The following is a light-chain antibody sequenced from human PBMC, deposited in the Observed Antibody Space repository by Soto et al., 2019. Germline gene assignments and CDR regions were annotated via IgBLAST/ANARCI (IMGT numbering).Light chain of an antibody. V-gene: IGKV1-5*01. CDR2: DAS. J-gene: IGKJ1*01. CDR1: QSISSW. Sequence: DTLMTQSPSTLSASVGDRVTITCRASQSISSWLAWYQQKPGKAPKLLIYDASSLESGVLSRFSGSGSGTEFTLTISSLQPDDFATYYCQQYNSYSGTCGQGPKMDIK. CDR3: QQYNSYSGT.